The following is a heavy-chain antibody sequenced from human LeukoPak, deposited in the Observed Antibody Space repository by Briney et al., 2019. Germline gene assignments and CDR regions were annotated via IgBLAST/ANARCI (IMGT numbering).Heavy chain of an antibody. D-gene: IGHD5-24*01. V-gene: IGHV4-34*01. Sequence: SETLSLTCAVYGGSFSGYYWSWIRQPPGKGLEWIGEINHSGSTNYNPSLKSRVTISVDTSKNQFSLTLSSVTAAHTAVYYCARGRWLQRWFGPWGQGTLVTVSS. CDR1: GGSFSGYY. J-gene: IGHJ5*02. CDR2: INHSGST. CDR3: ARGRWLQRWFGP.